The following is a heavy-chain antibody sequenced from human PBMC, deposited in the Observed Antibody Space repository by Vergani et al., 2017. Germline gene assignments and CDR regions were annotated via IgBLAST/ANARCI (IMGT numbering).Heavy chain of an antibody. Sequence: QVQLVQSGAEVKKPGASVKVSCKSSGYTFTSYGISWVRQAPGQGLERMGWISAYNGNTNYAQKPQGRVIMTTDTSTSTAYMELRSLRSDETTVYYCARDPDIVVVPAAPYYYYYYGMDVWGQGTTVTVYS. CDR2: ISAYNGNT. CDR1: GYTFTSYG. V-gene: IGHV1-18*04. J-gene: IGHJ6*02. CDR3: ARDPDIVVVPAAPYYYYYYGMDV. D-gene: IGHD2-2*01.